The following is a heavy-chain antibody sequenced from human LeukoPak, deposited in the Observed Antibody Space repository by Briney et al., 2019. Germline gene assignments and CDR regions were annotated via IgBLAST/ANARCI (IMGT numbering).Heavy chain of an antibody. J-gene: IGHJ4*02. CDR1: GFTFNTYS. D-gene: IGHD6-13*01. CDR2: ISGSGGST. Sequence: GGSLRLSCEASGFTFNTYSMNWVRQAPGKGLEWVSAISGSGGSTYYADSVKGRFTISRDNSKNTLYLQMNSLRAEDTAVYYCVQQGAGYSSSFDYWGQGTLVIVSS. CDR3: VQQGAGYSSSFDY. V-gene: IGHV3-23*01.